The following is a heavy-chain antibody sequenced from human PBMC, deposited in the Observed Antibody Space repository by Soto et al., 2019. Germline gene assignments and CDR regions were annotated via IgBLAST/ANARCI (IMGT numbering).Heavy chain of an antibody. Sequence: QITLKESGPTLVKPTQTLTLTCSFSGFSLSTTGVGVGWIRQSPGKAMEGLAIIYWDNDKRYSPSLKSRVTSTKETSKNQVVRTMTNMNPVDTGTYYCARSRWFGELHWGQGALVTVCS. CDR2: IYWDNDK. D-gene: IGHD3-10*01. J-gene: IGHJ4*02. CDR3: ARSRWFGELH. V-gene: IGHV2-5*02. CDR1: GFSLSTTGVG.